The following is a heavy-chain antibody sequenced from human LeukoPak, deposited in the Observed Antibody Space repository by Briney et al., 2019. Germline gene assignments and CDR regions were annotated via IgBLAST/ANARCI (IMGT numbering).Heavy chain of an antibody. Sequence: ASETLSLTCTVSGGSISSSSYYWGWIRQPPGMGLDWIGSIYYTGNTYYNPSLKSRVTISADTSKNQFSLRLSSVTAADTAVYYCARLISSGWIYFDYWGQGTLVTVSS. V-gene: IGHV4-39*01. D-gene: IGHD6-19*01. CDR1: GGSISSSSYY. CDR2: IYYTGNT. CDR3: ARLISSGWIYFDY. J-gene: IGHJ4*02.